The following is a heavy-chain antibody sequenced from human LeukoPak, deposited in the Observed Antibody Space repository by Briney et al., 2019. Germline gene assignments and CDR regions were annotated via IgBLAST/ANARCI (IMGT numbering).Heavy chain of an antibody. J-gene: IGHJ3*02. CDR1: GYTFTGYF. Sequence: ASVKVSCKASGYTFTGYFIHWVRQAPGQGLEWMGWINPNSGGTHYTQKFQGRVTMTRDTSISTAYMELSRLTSDDTAVYYCAREDEVVDAFDIRGQGTMVTVSS. CDR3: AREDEVVDAFDI. D-gene: IGHD2-2*01. V-gene: IGHV1-2*02. CDR2: INPNSGGT.